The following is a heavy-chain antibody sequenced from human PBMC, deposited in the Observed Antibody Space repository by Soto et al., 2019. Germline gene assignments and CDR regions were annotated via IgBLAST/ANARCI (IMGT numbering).Heavy chain of an antibody. V-gene: IGHV3-74*01. J-gene: IGHJ6*04. CDR2: IDNAGTDS. D-gene: IGHD3-10*01. Sequence: EVQLVESGGGLVQPGGSLRLSCAASGFTLSGRSMHWVRQAPGKGLVWVSSIDNAGTDSTYADSVKGRFTSSRDNAKNMLYLQRNSLRVEDTAVYYCARGWFGPDVWGKGTTVTVSS. CDR3: ARGWFGPDV. CDR1: GFTLSGRS.